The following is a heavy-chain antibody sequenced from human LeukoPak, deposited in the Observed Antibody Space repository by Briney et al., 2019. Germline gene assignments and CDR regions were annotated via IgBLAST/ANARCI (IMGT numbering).Heavy chain of an antibody. Sequence: GGSLRLSCAASGFTFSSYGMHWVRQAPGKGLEWVAVISYDGSNKYYADSVKGRFTISRDNSKNTLYLQMNSLRAEDTAVYYCAKASGFFKVDYWGPGTLVTVSS. D-gene: IGHD3-3*01. J-gene: IGHJ4*02. CDR1: GFTFSSYG. V-gene: IGHV3-30*18. CDR3: AKASGFFKVDY. CDR2: ISYDGSNK.